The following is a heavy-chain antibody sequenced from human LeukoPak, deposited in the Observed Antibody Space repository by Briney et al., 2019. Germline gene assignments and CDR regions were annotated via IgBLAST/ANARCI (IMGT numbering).Heavy chain of an antibody. CDR2: ISYDGSNK. J-gene: IGHJ4*02. CDR1: GFTFSSYG. D-gene: IGHD2-21*02. CDR3: ARETACGGDCSGHLDY. V-gene: IGHV3-30*03. Sequence: PGGSLRLSCAASGFTFSSYGMHWVRQAPGKGLEWVAVISYDGSNKYYADSVKGRFTISRDNSKNTLYLQMNSLRAEDTAVYYCARETACGGDCSGHLDYWGQGTLVTVSS.